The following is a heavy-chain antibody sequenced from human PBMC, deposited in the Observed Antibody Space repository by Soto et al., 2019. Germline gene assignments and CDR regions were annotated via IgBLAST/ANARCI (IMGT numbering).Heavy chain of an antibody. J-gene: IGHJ5*02. V-gene: IGHV4-39*02. CDR1: GGSISNSRDY. CDR3: ATQEVGGSYVYTFDP. D-gene: IGHD1-26*01. CDR2: IYYSGKT. Sequence: SETLSLTCSVSGGSISNSRDYWGWIRQPPGKGLEWIATIYYSGKTYYNPSLKSRVTISVDTSKNHFSLKLSSVTAADTAVYYCATQEVGGSYVYTFDPWGQGTLVT.